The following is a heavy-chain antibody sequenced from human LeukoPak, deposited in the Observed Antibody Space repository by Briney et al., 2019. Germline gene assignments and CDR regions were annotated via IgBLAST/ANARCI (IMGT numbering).Heavy chain of an antibody. Sequence: GASVKVSCKASGYTFTSYGISWVRQAPGQGREWMGWISAYNGNTNYAQKLQGRVTMTTDTSTSTAYMELRSLRSDDTAVYYCARDLHITMIVVHRHWYFDLWGRGTLVTVSS. V-gene: IGHV1-18*01. J-gene: IGHJ2*01. D-gene: IGHD3-22*01. CDR2: ISAYNGNT. CDR3: ARDLHITMIVVHRHWYFDL. CDR1: GYTFTSYG.